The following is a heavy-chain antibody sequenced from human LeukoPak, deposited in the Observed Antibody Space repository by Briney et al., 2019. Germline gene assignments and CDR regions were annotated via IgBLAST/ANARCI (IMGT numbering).Heavy chain of an antibody. CDR1: GFTFSSYS. J-gene: IGHJ6*03. D-gene: IGHD3-3*01. CDR3: ARVGYYDFWSGTLKDYYMDV. CDR2: ISSSSSTI. Sequence: GGSLRLSCAASGFTFSSYSMNWVRQAPGKGLEWVSYISSSSSTIYYADSVKGRFTISRDKAKNSLYLQMNSLRAEDAAVYYCARVGYYDFWSGTLKDYYMDVWGKGTTVTVSS. V-gene: IGHV3-48*01.